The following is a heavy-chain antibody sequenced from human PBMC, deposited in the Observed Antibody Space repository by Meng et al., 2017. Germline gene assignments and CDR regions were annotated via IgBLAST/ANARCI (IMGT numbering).Heavy chain of an antibody. Sequence: VQLVEAGGWLSKPGGCLNLYWSALGLTFSTACMSGVRQAQGKGLEWVGRIKSKTDGGTTDYAAPVKGRFTISRDDSKNTLYLQMNSLRAEDTAVYYCARVLSSSGWSEIDYWGQGTLVTVSS. CDR3: ARVLSSSGWSEIDY. CDR2: IKSKTDGGTT. J-gene: IGHJ4*02. D-gene: IGHD6-19*01. CDR1: GLTFSTAC. V-gene: IGHV3-15*01.